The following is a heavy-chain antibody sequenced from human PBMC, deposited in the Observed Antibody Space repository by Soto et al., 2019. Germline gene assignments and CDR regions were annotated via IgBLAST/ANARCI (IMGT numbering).Heavy chain of an antibody. CDR3: ARAPDS. V-gene: IGHV4-39*01. CDR1: GGSISTIPSNNY. Sequence: SETLSLTCTVSGGSISTIPSNNYWGWIRQSPGRGLEWIGSIYKSGRTYYSPSLNSRVTISVDTSKNQFSLRLTSVTAADTAVYYCARAPDSWGQGALVTVSS. CDR2: IYKSGRT. J-gene: IGHJ4*02.